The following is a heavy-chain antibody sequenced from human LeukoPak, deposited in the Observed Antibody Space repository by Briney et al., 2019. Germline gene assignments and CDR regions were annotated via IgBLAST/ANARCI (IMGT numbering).Heavy chain of an antibody. CDR2: IYYSGST. D-gene: IGHD2-8*01. Sequence: SETLSLTCSVSGGSISSSSYYWGWIRQPPGKGLEWIGSIYYSGSTYYNPSLKSRVTISVDTSKNQFSLKLSSVTAADTAVYYCARQSVLMVYARDYWGQGTLVTVFS. CDR1: GGSISSSSYY. J-gene: IGHJ4*02. V-gene: IGHV4-39*01. CDR3: ARQSVLMVYARDY.